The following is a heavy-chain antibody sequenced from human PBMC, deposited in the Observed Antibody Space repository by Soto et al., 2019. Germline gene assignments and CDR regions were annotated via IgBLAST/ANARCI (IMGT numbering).Heavy chain of an antibody. V-gene: IGHV3-33*01. D-gene: IGHD6-6*01. J-gene: IGHJ4*02. CDR3: ATEVYSSSGNYFDN. CDR1: GFTFNSYG. CDR2: IWYDGSNK. Sequence: QVQLVESGGGVVQPGRSLRLSCAASGFTFNSYGMHWVRQAPGKGLEWVAVIWYDGSNKYYADSVKGRFTISRDNSKNTLYLQMNSLRAEDTAVYYCATEVYSSSGNYFDNWGQGTLVTVSS.